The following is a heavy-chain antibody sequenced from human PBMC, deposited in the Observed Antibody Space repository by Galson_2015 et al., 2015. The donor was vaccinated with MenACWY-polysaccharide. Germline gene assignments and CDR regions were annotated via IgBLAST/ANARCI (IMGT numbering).Heavy chain of an antibody. CDR3: AKEFSTIVAFEN. Sequence: SLRLSCAASGFTFRSYGMHWVRQAPGKGLEWVAVISYDATKKYHGDSVKGRFTISRDNSKSTLFLQMNNLRAEDTAVYYCAKEFSTIVAFENWGQGTLVTVSS. CDR2: ISYDATKK. CDR1: GFTFRSYG. D-gene: IGHD3-16*02. J-gene: IGHJ4*02. V-gene: IGHV3-30*18.